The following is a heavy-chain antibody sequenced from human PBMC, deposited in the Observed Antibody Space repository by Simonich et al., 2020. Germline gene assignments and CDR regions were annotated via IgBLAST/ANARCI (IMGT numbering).Heavy chain of an antibody. D-gene: IGHD6-6*01. CDR1: GGSISSSSYY. Sequence: QLQLQESGPGLVKPSETLSLTCPVSGGSISSSSYYWGWIRQPPGKGLEWIGSIYYSGSADDNPSLKCRVTISVDTSKNQFALKLSSVTAADTAVYYCARWAYSSSYFDYWGQGNLVTVSS. CDR3: ARWAYSSSYFDY. V-gene: IGHV4-39*01. J-gene: IGHJ4*02. CDR2: IYYSGSA.